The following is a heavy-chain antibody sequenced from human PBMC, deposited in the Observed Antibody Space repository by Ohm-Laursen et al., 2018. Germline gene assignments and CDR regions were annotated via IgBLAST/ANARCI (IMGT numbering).Heavy chain of an antibody. CDR3: SVVVAATGSYWFDP. J-gene: IGHJ5*02. CDR1: GYTFTGYY. CDR2: ISAYNGNT. Sequence: ASVKVSCKASGYTFTGYYMHWVRQAPGQGLEWMGWISAYNGNTNYAQKLQGRVTMTTDTSTSTAYMELRSLRSDDTAVYYCSVVVAATGSYWFDPWGQGTLVTVSS. D-gene: IGHD2-15*01. V-gene: IGHV1-18*04.